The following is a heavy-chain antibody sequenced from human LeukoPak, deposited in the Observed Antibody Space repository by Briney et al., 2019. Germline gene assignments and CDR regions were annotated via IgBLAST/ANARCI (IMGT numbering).Heavy chain of an antibody. Sequence: ASVKVSCKVSGYTLTELSMHWVRQAPGKGLEWMGGFDPEDGETIYAQKFQGRVTMTEDTSTDTAYMELSSLRSEDTAVYYCATSTLSSWPYYFDYWGQGTLVTVSS. CDR1: GYTLTELS. V-gene: IGHV1-24*01. CDR2: FDPEDGET. CDR3: ATSTLSSWPYYFDY. D-gene: IGHD6-13*01. J-gene: IGHJ4*02.